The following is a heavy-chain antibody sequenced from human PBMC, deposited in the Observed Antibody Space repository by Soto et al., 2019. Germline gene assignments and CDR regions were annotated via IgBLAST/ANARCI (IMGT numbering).Heavy chain of an antibody. D-gene: IGHD5-18*01. Sequence: SVKVSCKASGGTFYTYTFSWVRQAPGQGLEWMGSITPIYPTTNYAEKFQGRPTVTADGSTNTAYMELNSLTSEDTAVYYCSRIPRYSFPTSDDLDSWGQGTLVTVSS. CDR2: ITPIYPTT. CDR3: SRIPRYSFPTSDDLDS. V-gene: IGHV1-69*13. J-gene: IGHJ4*02. CDR1: GGTFYTYT.